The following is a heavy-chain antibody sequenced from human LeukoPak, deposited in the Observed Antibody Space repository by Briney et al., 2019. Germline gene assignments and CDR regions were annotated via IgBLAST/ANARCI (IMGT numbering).Heavy chain of an antibody. J-gene: IGHJ5*02. CDR1: GYTFTGYY. CDR2: INPNSGGT. V-gene: IGHV1-2*02. D-gene: IGHD3-3*01. CDR3: ARDGYYDFWSGYYTGIGWFDP. Sequence: ASVKVSCKASGYTFTGYYMHWVRQAPGQGLEWMGWINPNSGGTNYAQKFQGRVTMTRDTSISTAYMELSRLRSDDTAVYYCARDGYYDFWSGYYTGIGWFDPWGQGTLVTVSS.